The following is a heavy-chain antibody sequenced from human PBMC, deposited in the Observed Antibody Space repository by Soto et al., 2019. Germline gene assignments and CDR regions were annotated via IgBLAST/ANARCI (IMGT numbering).Heavy chain of an antibody. J-gene: IGHJ6*02. CDR3: AKPHSTTRYYYGMDV. CDR2: ISGSGGST. D-gene: IGHD4-17*01. CDR1: GFTFSSYA. V-gene: IGHV3-23*01. Sequence: EVQLLESGGGLVQPGGSLRLSCAASGFTFSSYAMSWVRQAPGKGLEWVSAISGSGGSTYYADSVKGRFTISRDNSKNTPYLQTNSLRAEDTAVYYCAKPHSTTRYYYGMDVWGQGTTVTVSS.